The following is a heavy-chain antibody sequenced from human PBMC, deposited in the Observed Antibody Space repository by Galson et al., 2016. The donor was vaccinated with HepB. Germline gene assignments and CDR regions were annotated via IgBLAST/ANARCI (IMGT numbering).Heavy chain of an antibody. J-gene: IGHJ4*02. CDR2: IEGDGSVK. CDR3: VREPRAGAYYYDY. V-gene: IGHV3-7*01. D-gene: IGHD6-19*01. CDR1: GFSFSNYW. Sequence: SLRLSCAASGFSFSNYWMTWVRQAPGKGLQWVANIEGDGSVKYHVDSVRGRFTISRDNAKNSLYLDMDSLRADDTAVYYCVREPRAGAYYYDYWGQGTRVTVSS.